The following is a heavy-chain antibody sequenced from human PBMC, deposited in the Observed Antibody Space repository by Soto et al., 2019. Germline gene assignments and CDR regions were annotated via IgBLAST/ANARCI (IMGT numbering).Heavy chain of an antibody. D-gene: IGHD3-3*01. J-gene: IGHJ4*02. CDR2: ISSSSSTI. CDR1: GFRFSDYS. Sequence: PGGSLRLSCAASGFRFSDYSMNWVRQAPGRGLEWVSYISSSSSTIYYADSVKGRFTISRDNAKNSLYLQMNSLRAEDTAVYYCARAYYDFWSGYFFDYWGQGTLVTVSS. CDR3: ARAYYDFWSGYFFDY. V-gene: IGHV3-48*01.